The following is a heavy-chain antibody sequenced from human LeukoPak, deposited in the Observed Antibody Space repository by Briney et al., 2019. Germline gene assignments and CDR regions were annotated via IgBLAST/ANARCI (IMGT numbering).Heavy chain of an antibody. CDR1: GGSISSYY. Sequence: PSETLSLTCTVSGGSISSYYWSWIRQPPGKGLEWIGYIYYSGSTNHNPSLKSRVTISVDTSKNQFSLKLSSVTAADTAVYYCARGGYSYGNDYWGQGTLVTVSS. D-gene: IGHD5-18*01. J-gene: IGHJ4*02. CDR3: ARGGYSYGNDY. V-gene: IGHV4-59*01. CDR2: IYYSGST.